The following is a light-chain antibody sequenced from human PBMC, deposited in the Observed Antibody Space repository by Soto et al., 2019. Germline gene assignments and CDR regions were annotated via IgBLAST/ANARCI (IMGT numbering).Light chain of an antibody. J-gene: IGKJ2*01. CDR2: EAS. Sequence: IVMTQSPATLSVSPGERATLSCTASRSVATNLAWYQQKPGQAPRLLIYEASSRSTGVPARFSGSGTGKDFTLTISSLQSEDLAVFFCQLHNHWPSFVHGTSLQI. CDR1: RSVATN. V-gene: IGKV3-15*01. CDR3: QLHNHWPS.